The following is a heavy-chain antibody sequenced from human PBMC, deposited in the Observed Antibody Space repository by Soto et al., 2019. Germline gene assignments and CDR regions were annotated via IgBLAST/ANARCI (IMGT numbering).Heavy chain of an antibody. CDR2: IYSGGST. CDR3: ARDRVESGYPEYFQH. CDR1: GFTVSSNY. J-gene: IGHJ1*01. D-gene: IGHD3-22*01. V-gene: IGHV3-53*01. Sequence: EVQLVESGGGLIQPGGSLRLSCAASGFTVSSNYMSWVRQAPGKGLEWVSVIYSGGSTYYADSVKGRFTISRDNSKNTLYLQMIRLRAEDTAVDYCARDRVESGYPEYFQHWGQGTLVTVSS.